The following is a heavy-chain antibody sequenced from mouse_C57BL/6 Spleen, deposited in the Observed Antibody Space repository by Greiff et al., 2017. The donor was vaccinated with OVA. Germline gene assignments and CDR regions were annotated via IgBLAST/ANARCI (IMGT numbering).Heavy chain of an antibody. CDR2: IWSGGST. CDR1: GFSLTSYG. V-gene: IGHV2-2*01. Sequence: VKVVESGPGLVQPSQSLSITCSVSGFSLTSYGVHWVRQSPGKGLEWLGEIWSGGSTDYNAAFISSLSISKNNSTTQVFFKMNSLQPDDTAIFYCARKYYGTPFAYWGQGTLLTVSA. D-gene: IGHD1-1*01. J-gene: IGHJ3*01. CDR3: ARKYYGTPFAY.